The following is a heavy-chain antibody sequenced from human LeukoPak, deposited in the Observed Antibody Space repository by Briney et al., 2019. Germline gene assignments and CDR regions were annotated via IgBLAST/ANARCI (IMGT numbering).Heavy chain of an antibody. CDR1: GGSFSGYY. D-gene: IGHD3-10*01. CDR2: FNHSGST. CDR3: ARGRLLWFGKHSGGDY. Sequence: KPSETLSLTCAVYGGSFSGYYWSWIRQPPGKGLEWIGEFNHSGSTNYNPSLKSRVTISVDTSKNQFSLKLSSVTAAETAVYYCARGRLLWFGKHSGGDYWGQGTLVTVSS. J-gene: IGHJ4*02. V-gene: IGHV4-34*01.